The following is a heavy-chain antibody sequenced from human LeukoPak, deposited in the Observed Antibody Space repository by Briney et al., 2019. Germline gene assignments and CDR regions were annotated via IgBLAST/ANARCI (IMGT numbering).Heavy chain of an antibody. CDR1: GGSISSYY. CDR3: ASLMYSSGWLAYDY. J-gene: IGHJ4*02. CDR2: IYYSGST. D-gene: IGHD6-19*01. Sequence: PSETLSLTCTVSGGSISSYYWSWIRQPPGKGLEWIGYIYYSGSTNYNPSLKSRVTISVDTSKNQFSLKLSSVTAADTAVYYCASLMYSSGWLAYDYWGQGTLVTVSS. V-gene: IGHV4-59*08.